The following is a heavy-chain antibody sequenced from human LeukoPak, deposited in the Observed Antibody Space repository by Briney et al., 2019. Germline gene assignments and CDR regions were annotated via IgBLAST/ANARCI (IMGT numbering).Heavy chain of an antibody. Sequence: ASVKVSCKASGYTFSNYGISWVRQAPGQGLEWMGWISAYNGNTKYAQKLQGRVTMSTDTSTTTAYMELRSLRSGDTAGYYCARANYYCDSSGQGAFDIWGQGTLITVSS. CDR3: ARANYYCDSSGQGAFDI. J-gene: IGHJ3*02. CDR1: GYTFSNYG. V-gene: IGHV1-18*01. CDR2: ISAYNGNT. D-gene: IGHD3-22*01.